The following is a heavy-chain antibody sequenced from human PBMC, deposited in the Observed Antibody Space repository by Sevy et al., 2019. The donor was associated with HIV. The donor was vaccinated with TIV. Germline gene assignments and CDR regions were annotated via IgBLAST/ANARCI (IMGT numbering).Heavy chain of an antibody. J-gene: IGHJ4*02. CDR2: INEDVSTK. V-gene: IGHV3-7*01. CDR3: VRALFKADSL. Sequence: GGSLRLSCAASGFNIRVYWMLWVRQAPGKGLEWVANINEDVSTKYYLESVKGRFTISRDNAENSVFLQMNSLRVEDTAVYYCVRALFKADSLWGQGTLVTVSS. CDR1: GFNIRVYW. D-gene: IGHD2-21*01.